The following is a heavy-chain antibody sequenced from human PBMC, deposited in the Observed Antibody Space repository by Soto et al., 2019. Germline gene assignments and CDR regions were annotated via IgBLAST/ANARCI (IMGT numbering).Heavy chain of an antibody. CDR1: GGSISSYY. Sequence: PSETLSHTCTFSGGSISSYYWSWIRQPPGKGLEWIGYIYYSGSTNYNPSLKSRVTISVDTSKNQFSLKLSSVTAADTAVYYCARHRGGYSSGSIDYWGQGTLVTVSS. D-gene: IGHD6-19*01. CDR3: ARHRGGYSSGSIDY. J-gene: IGHJ4*02. V-gene: IGHV4-59*08. CDR2: IYYSGST.